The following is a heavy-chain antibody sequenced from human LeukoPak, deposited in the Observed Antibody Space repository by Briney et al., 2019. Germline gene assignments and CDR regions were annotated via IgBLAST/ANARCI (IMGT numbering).Heavy chain of an antibody. CDR1: GDSISGFY. D-gene: IGHD6-13*01. Sequence: SETLSLTCTVSGDSISGFYWSWIRQPPGKGLEWIGCIYSSGSTNYNPSLQSRVTISVDTSKNQFSLKLSSVTAADTAVYYCASVYSSSWPDYFDFWGQGTLATVSS. CDR3: ASVYSSSWPDYFDF. V-gene: IGHV4-59*01. CDR2: IYSSGST. J-gene: IGHJ4*02.